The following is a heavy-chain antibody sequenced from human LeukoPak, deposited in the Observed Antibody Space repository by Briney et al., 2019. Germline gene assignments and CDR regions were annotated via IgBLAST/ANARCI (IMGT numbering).Heavy chain of an antibody. D-gene: IGHD6-19*01. CDR3: ARGSSVAGHFDY. V-gene: IGHV1-69*13. J-gene: IGHJ4*02. CDR1: GGTFSSYA. CDR2: IIPIFGTA. Sequence: SVKVSCKASGGTFSSYAISWVRQAPGQGLEWMGGIIPIFGTANYAQKFQGRVTIIADESTSTAYMELSSLRSEDTAVYYCARGSSVAGHFDYWGQGTLVTVSS.